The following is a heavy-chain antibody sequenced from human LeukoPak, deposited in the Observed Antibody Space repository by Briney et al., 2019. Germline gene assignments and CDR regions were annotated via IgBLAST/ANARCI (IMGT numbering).Heavy chain of an antibody. V-gene: IGHV1-2*02. CDR1: GYTFTSYA. CDR3: ARGWFIGSGWVFDY. Sequence: GASVKVSCKASGYTFTSYAMNWVRQAPGQGLEWMGWINPNSGGTNYAQKFQGRVTMTRDTSISTAYMELSRLRSDDTAVYYCARGWFIGSGWVFDYWGQGTLVTVSS. J-gene: IGHJ4*02. D-gene: IGHD6-19*01. CDR2: INPNSGGT.